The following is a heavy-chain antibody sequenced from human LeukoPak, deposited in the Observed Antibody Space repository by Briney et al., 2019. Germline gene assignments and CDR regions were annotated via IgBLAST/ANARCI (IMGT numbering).Heavy chain of an antibody. CDR3: ARVIRYCSSTSCSPNWFDP. J-gene: IGHJ5*02. CDR1: GGSISSYY. D-gene: IGHD2-2*01. CDR2: IYYSGST. V-gene: IGHV4-59*01. Sequence: SETLSLTCTVPGGSISSYYWSWIRQPPGKGLEWIGYIYYSGSTNYNPSLKSRVTISVDTSKNQFSLKLSSVTAADTAVYYCARVIRYCSSTSCSPNWFDPWGQGTLVTVSS.